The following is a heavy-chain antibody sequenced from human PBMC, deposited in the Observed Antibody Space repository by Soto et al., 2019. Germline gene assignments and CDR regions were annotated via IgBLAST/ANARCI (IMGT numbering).Heavy chain of an antibody. CDR1: GFSLTTRGEG. V-gene: IGHV2-5*01. CDR2: IYWNDDK. J-gene: IGHJ4*02. CDR3: AHRLGFAVTGAGKSLAFDF. Sequence: QITLKESGPTLVKPTQSLTLTCSFSGFSLTTRGEGVGWIRQPPGKALEWVALIYWNDDKRYSPSLRNKLTISMDTSKNQVVLKMTNVAPVDTATYYCAHRLGFAVTGAGKSLAFDFWGQGALVTVSS. D-gene: IGHD6-19*01.